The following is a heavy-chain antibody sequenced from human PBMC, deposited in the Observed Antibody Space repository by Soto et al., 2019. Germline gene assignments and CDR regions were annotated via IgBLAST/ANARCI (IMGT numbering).Heavy chain of an antibody. CDR2: IYHSGST. D-gene: IGHD6-19*01. J-gene: IGHJ4*02. CDR1: GGSISSSNW. V-gene: IGHV4-4*02. CDR3: ARDIGPPIAVAGTGDY. Sequence: QVQLQESGPGLVKPSGTLSLTCAVSGGSISSSNWWSWVRQPPGKGLEWIGEIYHSGSTNYNPSLKSRGTISVDKSKNQFSLKLSSVTAADTAVYYCARDIGPPIAVAGTGDYWGQGTLVTVSS.